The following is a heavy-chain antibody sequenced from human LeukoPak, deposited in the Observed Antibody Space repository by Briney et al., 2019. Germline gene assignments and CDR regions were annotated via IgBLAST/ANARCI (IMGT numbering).Heavy chain of an antibody. CDR3: AKERWTTTAFDL. D-gene: IGHD3/OR15-3a*01. V-gene: IGHV3-23*01. J-gene: IGHJ3*01. CDR2: VTTSGAET. Sequence: GGSLRLSCATSGFTFSNYAMGWVRQAPGKGLEWVSYVTTSGAETHYADSVKGRFTISRDNSKSMLFLQINSLRAEDTALYYCAKERWTTTAFDLWGQGTMVTVSS. CDR1: GFTFSNYA.